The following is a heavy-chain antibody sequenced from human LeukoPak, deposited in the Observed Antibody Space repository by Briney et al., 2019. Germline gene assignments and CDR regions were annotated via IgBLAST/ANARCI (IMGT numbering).Heavy chain of an antibody. V-gene: IGHV4-38-2*02. CDR3: ARRAYSAAYWKHFDY. D-gene: IGHD1-1*01. Sequence: SETLSLTCTVSGYYISNGYFWGWIRQPPGKGLEWIGSIYHSGSTYYNPSLKSRVTISVDTSKNQFSLKLNSVTAADTAVYFCARRAYSAAYWKHFDYWGQGTLVTVSS. J-gene: IGHJ4*02. CDR1: GYYISNGYF. CDR2: IYHSGST.